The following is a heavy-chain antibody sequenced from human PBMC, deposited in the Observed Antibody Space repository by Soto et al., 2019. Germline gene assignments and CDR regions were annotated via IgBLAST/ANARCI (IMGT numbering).Heavy chain of an antibody. V-gene: IGHV3-30*18. Sequence: QVQLVESGGGVVQPGRSLRLSCAASGFTFSSYGMHWVRQAPGKGLEWVAVISYDGSNKYYADSVKGRFTISRDNSKNTLYLQMNSLRAEDTAVYYCAKTYYYDSSGYSLYYWGQGTLVTVSS. CDR2: ISYDGSNK. J-gene: IGHJ4*02. CDR1: GFTFSSYG. CDR3: AKTYYYDSSGYSLYY. D-gene: IGHD3-22*01.